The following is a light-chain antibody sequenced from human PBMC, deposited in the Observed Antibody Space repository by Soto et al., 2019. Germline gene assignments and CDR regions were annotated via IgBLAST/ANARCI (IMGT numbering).Light chain of an antibody. CDR3: SSYTSSSTNYV. CDR2: DVS. V-gene: IGLV2-14*01. Sequence: QSVLTQPASGYGSPGQSITISCTGTSSDVGGYNYVSWYQQHPGKAPKLMIYDVSNRPSGVSNRFSGSKSGNTASLTISGLQAEDEADYYCSSYTSSSTNYVFGTGTKVTVL. J-gene: IGLJ1*01. CDR1: SSDVGGYNY.